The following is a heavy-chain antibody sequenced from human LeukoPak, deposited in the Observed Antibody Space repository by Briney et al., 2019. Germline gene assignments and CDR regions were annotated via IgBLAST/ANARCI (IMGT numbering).Heavy chain of an antibody. J-gene: IGHJ4*02. CDR3: ARDTYYYGSGSYYPFDY. CDR2: IYTSGST. D-gene: IGHD3-10*01. V-gene: IGHV4-4*07. Sequence: SETLSLTCTVSGYSISSGYYWGWIRQPAGKGLAWIGRIYTSGSTNYNPSLKSRVTMSVDTSKNQFSLKLSSVTAADTAVYYCARDTYYYGSGSYYPFDYWGQETLVTVSS. CDR1: GYSISSGYY.